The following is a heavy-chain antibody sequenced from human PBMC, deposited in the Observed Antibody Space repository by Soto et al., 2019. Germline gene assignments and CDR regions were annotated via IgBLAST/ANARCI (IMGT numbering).Heavy chain of an antibody. J-gene: IGHJ3*01. V-gene: IGHV1-8*01. CDR1: GYSFSSYD. D-gene: IGHD3-10*01. Sequence: QVQLVQSGAEVRKPGASVKVSCKASGYSFSSYDINWVRQAAGQGLEWMGWMNPSSGNKAYEQKFQGRVAMTRNTSISTAYMELTSLTSEDTAAYYCARGGVSRGAFDLWGQGTVVTVTS. CDR2: MNPSSGNK. CDR3: ARGGVSRGAFDL.